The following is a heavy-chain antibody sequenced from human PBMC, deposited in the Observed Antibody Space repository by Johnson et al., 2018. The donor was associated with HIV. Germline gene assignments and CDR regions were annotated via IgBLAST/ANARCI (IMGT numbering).Heavy chain of an antibody. CDR1: GFTFDDYG. V-gene: IGHV3-64*01. CDR2: ISSNGGST. D-gene: IGHD3-9*01. Sequence: VQLVESGGGVVRPGGSLRLSCAPSGFTFDDYGVSWVRQAPGKGLEYVSAISSNGGSTYYANSVKGRFTISRDNSKNTLYLQMGSLRAEDMAVYYCARDHLRYFDWLLYEGGAFDIWGQGTMVTVSS. J-gene: IGHJ3*02. CDR3: ARDHLRYFDWLLYEGGAFDI.